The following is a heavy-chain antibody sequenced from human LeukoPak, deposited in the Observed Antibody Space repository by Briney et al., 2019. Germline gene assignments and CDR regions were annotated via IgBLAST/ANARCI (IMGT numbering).Heavy chain of an antibody. CDR3: AKGGDKLELPFDY. CDR2: ISGSGGST. Sequence: GGSLRLSCAASGFTFSSYAMSWVRQAPGKGLEWVSAISGSGGSTYYADSVKGRFTISRDNSKNTLYLQMNSLRAEDTAVYYCAKGGDKLELPFDYWGQETLVTVSS. CDR1: GFTFSSYA. J-gene: IGHJ4*02. D-gene: IGHD1-7*01. V-gene: IGHV3-23*01.